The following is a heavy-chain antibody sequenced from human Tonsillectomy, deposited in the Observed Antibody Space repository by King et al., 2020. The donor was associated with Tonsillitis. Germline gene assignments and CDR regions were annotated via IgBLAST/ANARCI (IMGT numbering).Heavy chain of an antibody. Sequence: QLVQSGAEVKKPGASVKVSCKVSGYTLTELSMHWVRQAPGKGLEWMGGFDPEDGETIYAQKFQGRVTMTEDTSTDTAYMELSSLRSEDTAVYYCATGEEVMVRVVYYYSYGMDVWGQGATVTVSS. CDR3: ATGEEVMVRVVYYYSYGMDV. J-gene: IGHJ6*02. D-gene: IGHD3-10*01. CDR2: FDPEDGET. CDR1: GYTLTELS. V-gene: IGHV1-24*01.